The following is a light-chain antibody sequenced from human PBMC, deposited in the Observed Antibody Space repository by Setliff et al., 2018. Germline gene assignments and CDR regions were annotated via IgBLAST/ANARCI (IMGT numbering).Light chain of an antibody. CDR2: EVS. CDR3: SSYAGSNNPDV. CDR1: SSDVGGYNY. Sequence: QSALTQPPSASGSPGQSVTISCTGTSSDVGGYNYVSWYQQHPGKAPKLMIYEVSKRPSGVPDHFSGSKSGNTASLTVSGLQAEDEADYYCSSYAGSNNPDVFGTGTKVTVL. J-gene: IGLJ1*01. V-gene: IGLV2-8*01.